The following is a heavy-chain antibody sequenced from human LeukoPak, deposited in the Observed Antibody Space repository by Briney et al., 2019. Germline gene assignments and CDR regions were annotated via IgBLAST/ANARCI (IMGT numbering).Heavy chain of an antibody. D-gene: IGHD3-3*01. CDR3: AKDTPPTYYDFWSGYYIY. J-gene: IGHJ4*02. CDR2: ISGSGGST. V-gene: IGHV3-23*01. CDR1: GFTFSSYA. Sequence: GGSLRLSCAASGFTFSSYAMSWVRQAPGKGLEWVSAISGSGGSTYYADSVKSRFTISRDNSKNTLYLQMNSLRAEDTAVYYCAKDTPPTYYDFWSGYYIYWGQGTLVTVSS.